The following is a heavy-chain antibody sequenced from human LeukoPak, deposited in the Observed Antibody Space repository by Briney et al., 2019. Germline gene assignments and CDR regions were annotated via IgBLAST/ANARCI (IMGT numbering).Heavy chain of an antibody. CDR3: AKDPGELRTFDY. CDR1: GFTFSSYG. CDR2: ISYDGSNK. Sequence: GRSLRLSCAASGFTFSSYGMHWVRQDPGKGLEWVAVISYDGSNKYYADSVKGRFTISRDNSKNTLYLQMNSLRAEDTAVYYCAKDPGELRTFDYWGQGTLVTVSS. V-gene: IGHV3-30*18. D-gene: IGHD1-26*01. J-gene: IGHJ4*02.